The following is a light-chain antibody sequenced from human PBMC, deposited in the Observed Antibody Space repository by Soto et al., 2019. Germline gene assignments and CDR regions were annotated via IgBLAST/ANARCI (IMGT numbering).Light chain of an antibody. J-gene: IGLJ2*01. Sequence: QSVLTQPPSVSGAPGQRVTISCTGSSSNIGAGYDVHWYQQVPGTAPKLLIYANTNRPSGVPDRFSGSKSTTSGSLAIAGLQAEDEADYYCQSYDSSLSGSVFGGGTKVTVL. CDR3: QSYDSSLSGSV. CDR2: ANT. V-gene: IGLV1-40*01. CDR1: SSNIGAGYD.